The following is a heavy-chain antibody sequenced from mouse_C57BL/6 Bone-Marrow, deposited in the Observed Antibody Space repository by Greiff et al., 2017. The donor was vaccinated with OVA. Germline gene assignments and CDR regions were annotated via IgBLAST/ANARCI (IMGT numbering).Heavy chain of an antibody. D-gene: IGHD2-3*01. V-gene: IGHV5-12*01. J-gene: IGHJ4*01. Sequence: EVQGVESGGGLVQPGGSLKLSCAASGFTFSDYYMYWVRQTPEKRLEWVAYISNGGGSTYYPDTVKGRFTISRDNAKNTLYLQMSRLKSEDTAMYYCARLLDGHYAMDYWGQGTSVTVSS. CDR3: ARLLDGHYAMDY. CDR1: GFTFSDYY. CDR2: ISNGGGST.